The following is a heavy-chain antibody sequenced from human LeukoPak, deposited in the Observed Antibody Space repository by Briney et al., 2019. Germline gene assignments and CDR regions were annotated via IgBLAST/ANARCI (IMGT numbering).Heavy chain of an antibody. CDR1: GFNFSDPR. Sequence: GGSLRLSCATSGFNFSDPRMTWVRQAPGKGLQWVANINRDGTEKHFLDSVGGRFTISRDNAKNSLYLQMNTLRPQDTALYFCVRGHWYLQPWGQGTLVTVSS. CDR2: INRDGTEK. CDR3: VRGHWYLQP. D-gene: IGHD6-13*01. V-gene: IGHV3-7*04. J-gene: IGHJ5*02.